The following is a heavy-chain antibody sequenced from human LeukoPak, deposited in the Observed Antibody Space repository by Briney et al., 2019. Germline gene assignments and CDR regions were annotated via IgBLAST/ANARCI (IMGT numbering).Heavy chain of an antibody. CDR3: ARDPGGGYSGYDFPYYFDY. CDR1: GFTFSSYE. D-gene: IGHD5-12*01. Sequence: GGSLRLSCAASGFTFSSYEMNWVRQAPGKGLEWVSYISSSGSTVYYADSVKGRFTISRDNAKNSLYLQMNSLRAEDTAVYYCARDPGGGYSGYDFPYYFDYWGQGTLVTVSS. V-gene: IGHV3-48*03. J-gene: IGHJ4*02. CDR2: ISSSGSTV.